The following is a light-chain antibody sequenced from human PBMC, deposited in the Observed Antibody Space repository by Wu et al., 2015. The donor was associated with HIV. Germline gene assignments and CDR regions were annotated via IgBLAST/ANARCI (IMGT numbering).Light chain of an antibody. CDR2: GAS. CDR1: QSVSSTY. V-gene: IGKV3-20*01. J-gene: IGKJ1*01. Sequence: EMVLTQSPGTLSLSPGERATLSCRASQSVSSTYLAWYQQKPGQAPRLLIYGASTRATGIPDKFSGSGSGTDSTLTISRLEPEDFAVYYCQHYGSSLWTFGQGTKVEIK. CDR3: QHYGSSLWT.